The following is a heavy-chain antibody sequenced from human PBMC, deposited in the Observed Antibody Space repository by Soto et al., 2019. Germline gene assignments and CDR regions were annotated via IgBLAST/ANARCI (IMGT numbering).Heavy chain of an antibody. CDR1: GFSFSTYS. V-gene: IGHV3-48*02. CDR3: ARGGSSSDNGMDV. Sequence: EVQLVESGGGLVQPGGSLRLSCAACGFSFSTYSMNWVRQAPGKGLEWVSYISSRSYTIYYIDSVKGRFTISRDNAKSSLYLQMNSLRDEDTAVYYCARGGSSSDNGMDVWGQGTTVTVSS. CDR2: ISSRSYTI. D-gene: IGHD6-6*01. J-gene: IGHJ6*02.